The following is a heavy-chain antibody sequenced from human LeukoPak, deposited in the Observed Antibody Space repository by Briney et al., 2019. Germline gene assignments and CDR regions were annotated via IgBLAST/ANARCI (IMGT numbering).Heavy chain of an antibody. CDR3: ARYCTFRTCSGTKFDS. D-gene: IGHD1-1*01. Sequence: GGSLRLSCAASGMTFSSHWMSWVRQAPGKGLEWVANIRSDGSEKYYLDSVKGRFTISRDNAKNSLYLQMNSLRAEDSAVYYCARYCTFRTCSGTKFDSWGQGTLVTVSS. J-gene: IGHJ4*02. V-gene: IGHV3-7*01. CDR2: IRSDGSEK. CDR1: GMTFSSHW.